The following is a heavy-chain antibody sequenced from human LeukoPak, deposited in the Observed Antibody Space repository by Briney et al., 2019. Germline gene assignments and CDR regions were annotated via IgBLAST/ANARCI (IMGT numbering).Heavy chain of an antibody. J-gene: IGHJ5*02. CDR3: ASGSGYCSGGSCYLDGYWFDP. Sequence: ASVKVSCKASGYTFTGYYMHWVRQAPGQGLEWMGWINPNSGGTNYAQKFQGRVTMTRDTSISTAYMELSRLRSEDTAVYYCASGSGYCSGGSCYLDGYWFDPWGQGTLVTVSS. CDR2: INPNSGGT. CDR1: GYTFTGYY. V-gene: IGHV1-2*02. D-gene: IGHD2-15*01.